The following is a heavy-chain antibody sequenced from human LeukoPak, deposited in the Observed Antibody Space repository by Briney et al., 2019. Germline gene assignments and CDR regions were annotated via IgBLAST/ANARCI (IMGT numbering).Heavy chain of an antibody. CDR1: GGSFSGYY. CDR3: ARGTMTTVTYYFDY. D-gene: IGHD4-17*01. J-gene: IGHJ4*02. CDR2: INHSGRT. V-gene: IGHV4-34*01. Sequence: SETLSLTCAVYGGSFSGYYWSWIRQPPGRGLEWIGEINHSGRTNYTPSLKSRVTISVDTSKNQFSLKLSSVTAADTAVYYCARGTMTTVTYYFDYWGQGTLVTVSS.